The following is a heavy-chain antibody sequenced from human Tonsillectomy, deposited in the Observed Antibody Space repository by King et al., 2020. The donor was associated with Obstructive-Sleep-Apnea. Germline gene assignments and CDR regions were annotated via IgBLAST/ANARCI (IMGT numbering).Heavy chain of an antibody. CDR2: NKSKTNGGTT. V-gene: IGHV3-15*01. J-gene: IGHJ4*02. CDR1: GFTFSNAW. CDR3: STEDD. Sequence: DVQLVESGGGLVKPGGSLRLSCAASGFTFSNAWMSWVRQAPGKGLEWVGRNKSKTNGGTTDYAAPVKGRFTMSRDDSKNTLLLQMNSLKIEDTAIYYCSTEDDWGQGTLVTVSS.